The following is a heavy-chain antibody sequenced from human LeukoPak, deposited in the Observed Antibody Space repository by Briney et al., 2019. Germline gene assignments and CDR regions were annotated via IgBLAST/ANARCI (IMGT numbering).Heavy chain of an antibody. Sequence: PGGSLRLSCAASGFTFSSYWMSWVRQAPGKGLEWVANIKQDGSEKYYVDSVKGRFTISRDNAKNSLYLQMNSLRAEDTAVYYCARDQNKGDFWSGYDYYFDYWGQGTLVTVYS. D-gene: IGHD3-3*01. CDR1: GFTFSSYW. V-gene: IGHV3-7*01. CDR2: IKQDGSEK. CDR3: ARDQNKGDFWSGYDYYFDY. J-gene: IGHJ4*02.